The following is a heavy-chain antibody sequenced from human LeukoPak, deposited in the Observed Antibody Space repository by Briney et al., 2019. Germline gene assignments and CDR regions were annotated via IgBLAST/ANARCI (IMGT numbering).Heavy chain of an antibody. V-gene: IGHV1-69*04. CDR1: GGTFSSYA. CDR3: ARVGSTLGYFDY. Sequence: ASVKVSCQASGGTFSSYAISWVRQAPGQGLEWMGRIIPILGIANYAQKFQGRVTITADKSTSTAYMELSSLRSEDTAVYYCARVGSTLGYFDYWGQGTLVTVSS. D-gene: IGHD6-13*01. J-gene: IGHJ4*02. CDR2: IIPILGIA.